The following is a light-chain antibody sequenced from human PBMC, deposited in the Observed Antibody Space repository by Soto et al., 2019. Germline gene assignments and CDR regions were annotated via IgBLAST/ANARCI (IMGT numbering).Light chain of an antibody. CDR1: QGIRND. J-gene: IGKJ1*01. Sequence: AIQMTQSPSSLSASVGDRVTITCRASQGIRNDLGWYQQKPGKAPKLLIYAASSLQSGVPSRFSGSGSGTDFTLTSSSLQPEDFATYYCRQDYNYPWTFGQGTKVEIK. CDR3: RQDYNYPWT. V-gene: IGKV1-6*01. CDR2: AAS.